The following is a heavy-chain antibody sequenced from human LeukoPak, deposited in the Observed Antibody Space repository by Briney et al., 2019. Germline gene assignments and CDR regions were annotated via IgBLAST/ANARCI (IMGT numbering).Heavy chain of an antibody. CDR3: ARGVSVYYDSSGYYYFDY. CDR2: IYYSGST. Sequence: SQTLSLTCTVSGDSISSDAFYWSWVRQHPGKGLEWIGYIYYSGSTSYNPSLKSRPTISVGTSKNQFSLKLRSVTAADTAVYYCARGVSVYYDSSGYYYFDYWGQGTLVTVSS. J-gene: IGHJ4*02. CDR1: GDSISSDAFY. D-gene: IGHD3-22*01. V-gene: IGHV4-31*03.